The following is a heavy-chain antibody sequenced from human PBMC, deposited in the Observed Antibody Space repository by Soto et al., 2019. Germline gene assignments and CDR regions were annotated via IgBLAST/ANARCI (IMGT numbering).Heavy chain of an antibody. Sequence: PSETLSLTCAVYGGSFSGYYWSWIRQPPGKGLEWIGEINHSGSTNYNPSLKSRVTISVDTSKNQFSLKLSSVTAADTAVYYCAREHPKYHDLSGYSLHPLFVYWCPETLDSISS. D-gene: IGHD3-3*01. V-gene: IGHV4-34*01. CDR1: GGSFSGYY. CDR3: AREHPKYHDLSGYSLHPLFVY. CDR2: INHSGST. J-gene: IGHJ4*02.